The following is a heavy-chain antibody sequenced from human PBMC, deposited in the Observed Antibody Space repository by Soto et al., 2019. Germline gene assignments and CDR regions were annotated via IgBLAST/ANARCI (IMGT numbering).Heavy chain of an antibody. CDR3: AKGVPGIAVAGTGYFQH. Sequence: PGGSLRLSGAASGFTFSSYAMSWVRQAPGKGLEWVSGISGSGDSTYYADSVKGRFTISRDNSKNTLYLQMNSLRAEDTAVYYCAKGVPGIAVAGTGYFQHWGQGTLVTVSS. CDR1: GFTFSSYA. D-gene: IGHD6-19*01. J-gene: IGHJ1*01. CDR2: ISGSGDST. V-gene: IGHV3-23*01.